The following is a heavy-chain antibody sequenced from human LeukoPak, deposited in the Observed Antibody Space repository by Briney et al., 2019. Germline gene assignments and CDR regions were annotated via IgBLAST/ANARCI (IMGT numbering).Heavy chain of an antibody. CDR1: RYTFTSYY. Sequence: ASVKVSCKASRYTFTSYYMHWVRQAPGQGLEWMGIINPNSGGTNYAQKFQGRVTMTRDTSISTAYMELSRLRSDDTAVYYCARAGVIVATITTFDYWGQGTLVTVSS. CDR2: INPNSGGT. CDR3: ARAGVIVATITTFDY. J-gene: IGHJ4*02. D-gene: IGHD5-12*01. V-gene: IGHV1-2*02.